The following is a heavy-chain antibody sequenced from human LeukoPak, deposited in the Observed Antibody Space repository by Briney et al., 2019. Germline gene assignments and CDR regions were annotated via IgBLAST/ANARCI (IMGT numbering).Heavy chain of an antibody. J-gene: IGHJ6*03. D-gene: IGHD3-9*01. CDR2: MNPNSGNT. Sequence: ASVKVSCTASGYTFTSYDINWVRQATGQGLEWMGWMNPNSGNTGYAQKFQGRVTMTRNTSISTAYMELNSLRSEDTAVYYCARAGKRYFDWLSIHYYYYMDVWGKGTTVTISS. CDR3: ARAGKRYFDWLSIHYYYYMDV. V-gene: IGHV1-8*01. CDR1: GYTFTSYD.